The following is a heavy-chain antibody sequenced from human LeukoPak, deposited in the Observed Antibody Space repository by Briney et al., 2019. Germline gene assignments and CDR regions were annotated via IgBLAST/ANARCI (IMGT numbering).Heavy chain of an antibody. D-gene: IGHD4-11*01. J-gene: IGHJ4*02. CDR3: ARDEYSHGSRTHPYFFDY. CDR1: GGSISSSTYY. Sequence: PSETLSLTCTVSGGSISSSTYYWGWIRQPPGKGLEWIGYIYYSGSTYYNPSLKSRVTISLDTSKNQFSLKLSSVTAADTALYYCARDEYSHGSRTHPYFFDYWGQGTLVTVSS. V-gene: IGHV4-39*07. CDR2: IYYSGST.